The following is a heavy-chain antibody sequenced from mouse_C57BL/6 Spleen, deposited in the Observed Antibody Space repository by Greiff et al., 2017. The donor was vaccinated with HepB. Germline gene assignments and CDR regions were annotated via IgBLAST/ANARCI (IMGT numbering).Heavy chain of an antibody. CDR2: IYPRSGNT. Sequence: QVQLQQSGAELARPGASVKLSCKASGYTFTSYGISWVKQRTGQGLEWIGEIYPRSGNTYYNEKFKGKATLTADKSSSTAYMELRSLTSEDSAVYFCARKPQGIGYGSSSDYWGQGTTLTVSS. D-gene: IGHD1-1*01. V-gene: IGHV1-81*01. CDR3: ARKPQGIGYGSSSDY. J-gene: IGHJ2*01. CDR1: GYTFTSYG.